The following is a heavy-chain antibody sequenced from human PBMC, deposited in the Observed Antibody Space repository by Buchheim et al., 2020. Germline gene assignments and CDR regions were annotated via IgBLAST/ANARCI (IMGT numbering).Heavy chain of an antibody. Sequence: EVQLVESGGGLVQPGGSLRLSCAASGFTVSSNYMSWVRQAPGKGLEWVSVIYSGGSTYYADSVTVRFTISRDNSKNTLYLQMNSLRAEDTAVYYCARGRHYGSPGGFDYWGQGTL. CDR3: ARGRHYGSPGGFDY. CDR1: GFTVSSNY. CDR2: IYSGGST. V-gene: IGHV3-66*01. D-gene: IGHD3-10*01. J-gene: IGHJ4*02.